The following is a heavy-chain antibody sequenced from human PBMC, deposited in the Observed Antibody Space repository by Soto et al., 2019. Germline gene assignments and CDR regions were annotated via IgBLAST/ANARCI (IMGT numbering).Heavy chain of an antibody. CDR1: GFTFTNYA. V-gene: IGHV1-3*01. D-gene: IGHD3-16*01. Sequence: ASVKVSCKASGFTFTNYAIHWVRQAPGQRLEWMGWINAGNGNTKYSQKFQGRVTITSDTSATTAYMELSGLRSEDTALYYCASCLSRDALCIVFDNWGQGALVTVSS. CDR3: ASCLSRDALCIVFDN. J-gene: IGHJ4*02. CDR2: INAGNGNT.